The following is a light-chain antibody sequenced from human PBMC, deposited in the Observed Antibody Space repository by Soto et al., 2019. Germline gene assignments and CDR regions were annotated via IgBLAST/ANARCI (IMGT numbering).Light chain of an antibody. CDR2: EVT. CDR3: SSYTSTSTLHYV. CDR1: SSDIGDYNY. J-gene: IGLJ1*01. V-gene: IGLV2-14*01. Sequence: QSALTQPASVSGSPGQSITISCTGTSSDIGDYNYVSWYQQHPGKAPKLMIYEVTNRPSGVSYRFSGSKSGNTASLTISGLQAEVEADYFCSSYTSTSTLHYVFGTGTKLTVL.